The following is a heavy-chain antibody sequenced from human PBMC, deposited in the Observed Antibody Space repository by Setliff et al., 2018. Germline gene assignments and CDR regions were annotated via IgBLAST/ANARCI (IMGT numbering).Heavy chain of an antibody. CDR2: LYYSGNT. Sequence: SETLSLTCNVSGGSISSYSWGWIRQAPGKGLEWIGYLYYSGNTNYNPSLKSRVTISGDTSQNYFSLKLTSVTEADTAVYYCARGPPGYYYYMNVWGQGTTVTV. CDR1: GGSISSYS. J-gene: IGHJ6*03. V-gene: IGHV4-59*01. CDR3: ARGPPGYYYYMNV.